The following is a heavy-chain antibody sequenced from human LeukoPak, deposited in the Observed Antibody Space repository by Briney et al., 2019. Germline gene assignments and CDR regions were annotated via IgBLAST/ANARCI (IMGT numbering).Heavy chain of an antibody. CDR3: ARSYSGFGYALHDY. V-gene: IGHV1-2*02. J-gene: IGHJ4*02. D-gene: IGHD1-26*01. Sequence: ASVKVSCKTSGYTFTDYFMHWVRQAPGQGLEWMGWISPSNGGTNYAQKFQGRVTMTRDTSISTAYMELSSLRSDDTAMYYCARSYSGFGYALHDYWGQGTLVTVSS. CDR1: GYTFTDYF. CDR2: ISPSNGGT.